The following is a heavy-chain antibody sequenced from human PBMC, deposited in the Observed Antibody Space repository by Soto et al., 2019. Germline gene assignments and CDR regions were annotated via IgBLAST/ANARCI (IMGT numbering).Heavy chain of an antibody. V-gene: IGHV1-69*04. CDR2: IIPILGIA. D-gene: IGHD1-26*01. Sequence: SVKVSCKASGGTFSSYTISWVRQAPGQGLEWMGRIIPILGIANYAQKFQGRVTITADKSTSTAYMELSSLRSEDTAVYYCARDAPWVGATTRAFDIWGQGTRVT. CDR3: ARDAPWVGATTRAFDI. J-gene: IGHJ3*02. CDR1: GGTFSSYT.